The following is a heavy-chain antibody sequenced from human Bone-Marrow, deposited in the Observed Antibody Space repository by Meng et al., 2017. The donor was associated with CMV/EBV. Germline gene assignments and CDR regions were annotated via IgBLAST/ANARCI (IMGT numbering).Heavy chain of an antibody. CDR3: ARGQGRTHSYRLYYFDY. D-gene: IGHD1-14*01. J-gene: IGHJ4*02. CDR2: IYYSGST. V-gene: IGHV4-61*01. Sequence: SETLSLTCTVSGGSVSSGSYYWSWIRQPPGKGLEWIGYIYYSGSTNYNPSLKSRVTISVDTSKNQFSLKLSSVTAADTAVYYCARGQGRTHSYRLYYFDYWGQGTLVTVSS. CDR1: GGSVSSGSYY.